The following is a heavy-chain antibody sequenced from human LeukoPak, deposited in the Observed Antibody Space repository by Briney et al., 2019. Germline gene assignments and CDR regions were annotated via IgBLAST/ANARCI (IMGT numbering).Heavy chain of an antibody. CDR2: INAGNGNT. Sequence: GASVKVSCKASGYTFTSYAMHWVRQAPGQRLEWMGWINAGNGNTKYSQKFQGRVTITRDTSASTAYMELRSLRSDDTAVYYCATRDPNYDYGDYGGLEVFDYWGQGTLVTVSS. CDR1: GYTFTSYA. J-gene: IGHJ4*02. V-gene: IGHV1-3*01. D-gene: IGHD4-17*01. CDR3: ATRDPNYDYGDYGGLEVFDY.